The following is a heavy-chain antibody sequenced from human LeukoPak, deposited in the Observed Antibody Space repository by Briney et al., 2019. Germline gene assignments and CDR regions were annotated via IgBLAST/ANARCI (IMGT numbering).Heavy chain of an antibody. V-gene: IGHV3-23*01. CDR1: GFTFSSYD. D-gene: IGHD4-23*01. J-gene: IGHJ4*02. CDR3: TRKTPGKTPFDY. Sequence: GGSLRLSCLASGFTFSSYDMDWVRQAPGQGLQWVSAVGTSADTYYADSVRGRFTISRDNSKNTLYLQMDSLRAEDTAIYYCTRKTPGKTPFDYWGQGILVTVSS. CDR2: VGTSADT.